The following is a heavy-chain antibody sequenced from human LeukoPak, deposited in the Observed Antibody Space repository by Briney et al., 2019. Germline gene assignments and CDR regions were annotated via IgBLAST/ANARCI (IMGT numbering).Heavy chain of an antibody. CDR3: TTDIRWIQLGLPPPGFDY. CDR2: IKSKSDGGTT. Sequence: PGGSLRLSCAASGFTSNNVWMSWVRQAPGKGLEWVARIKSKSDGGTTAYAAPVKGRFTISRDDSKNTLYLEMNSLKTEDTAVYYCTTDIRWIQLGLPPPGFDYWGQGTLVTVSS. J-gene: IGHJ4*02. CDR1: GFTSNNVW. V-gene: IGHV3-15*01. D-gene: IGHD5-18*01.